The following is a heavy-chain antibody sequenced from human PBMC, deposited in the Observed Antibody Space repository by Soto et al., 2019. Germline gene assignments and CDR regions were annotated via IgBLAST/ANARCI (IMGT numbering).Heavy chain of an antibody. D-gene: IGHD3-22*01. CDR2: INAGNGNT. CDR1: GYTFTSYA. Sequence: ASVKVSCKASGYTFTSYAMHWVRQAPGQRLEWMGWINAGNGNTKYSQKFQGRVTITRDKSTSTAYMELSSLRSEDTAVYYCARDQDVSNYHGMDVWGQGTTVTVSS. J-gene: IGHJ6*02. CDR3: ARDQDVSNYHGMDV. V-gene: IGHV1-3*01.